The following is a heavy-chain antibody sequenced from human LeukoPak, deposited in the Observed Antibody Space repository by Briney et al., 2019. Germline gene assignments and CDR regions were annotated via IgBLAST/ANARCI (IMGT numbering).Heavy chain of an antibody. CDR1: GYSIRSGYH. V-gene: IGHV4-38-2*02. CDR2: IYQSGSA. D-gene: IGHD2-2*01. Sequence: PSETLSLTCTVSGYSIRSGYHWSWIRQTPGKGLEWLGSIYQSGSAYDNPSLKSRVTISVDTSKNQFSLKLSSVTAADTAVYYCARGRIVVVPAAMAGYYYYYYMDVWGKGTTVTVSS. J-gene: IGHJ6*03. CDR3: ARGRIVVVPAAMAGYYYYYYMDV.